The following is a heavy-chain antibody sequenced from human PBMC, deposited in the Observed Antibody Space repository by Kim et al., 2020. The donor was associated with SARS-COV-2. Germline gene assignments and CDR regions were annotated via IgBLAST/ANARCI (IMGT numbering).Heavy chain of an antibody. J-gene: IGHJ3*02. Sequence: SETLSLTCTVSGGSISSYYWSWIRQPPGKGLEWIGYIYYSGSTNYNPSLKSRVTISVDTSKNQFSLKLSSVTAADTAVYYCARGGGRDAFDIWGQGTMVTVSS. CDR3: ARGGGRDAFDI. CDR1: GGSISSYY. V-gene: IGHV4-59*13. D-gene: IGHD1-1*01. CDR2: IYYSGST.